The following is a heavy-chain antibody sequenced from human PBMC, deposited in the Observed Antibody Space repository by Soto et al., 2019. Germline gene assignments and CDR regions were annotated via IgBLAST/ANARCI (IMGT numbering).Heavy chain of an antibody. CDR1: GFTFSDYY. J-gene: IGHJ4*02. CDR2: ISSSGSTI. D-gene: IGHD3-16*02. V-gene: IGHV3-11*01. CDR3: ASAGYYDYIWGSYRPDLQFDY. Sequence: GGSLRLSCAASGFTFSDYYMSWIRQAPGKGLEWVSYISSSGSTIYYADSVKGRFTISRDNAKNSLYLQMNSLRAEDTAVYYCASAGYYDYIWGSYRPDLQFDYWGQGTLVTVSS.